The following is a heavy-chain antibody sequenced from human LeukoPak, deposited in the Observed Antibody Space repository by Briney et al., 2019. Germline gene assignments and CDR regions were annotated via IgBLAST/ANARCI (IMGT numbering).Heavy chain of an antibody. CDR3: ARDPQDCSGGSCYAGLYYMDV. J-gene: IGHJ6*03. Sequence: GASVKVSCKASGYTFTGYYMHWVRRAPGQGLEWMGWINPNSGGTNYAQKFQGRVTMTRDTSISTAYMELSRLRSDDTAVYYCARDPQDCSGGSCYAGLYYMDVWGKGTTVTVSS. CDR1: GYTFTGYY. CDR2: INPNSGGT. V-gene: IGHV1-2*02. D-gene: IGHD2-15*01.